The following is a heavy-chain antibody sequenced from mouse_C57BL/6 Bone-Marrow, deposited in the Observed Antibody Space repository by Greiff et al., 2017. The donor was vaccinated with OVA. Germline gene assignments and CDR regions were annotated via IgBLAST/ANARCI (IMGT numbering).Heavy chain of an antibody. Sequence: QVTLNESGPGILQPSQTLSLTCSFSGFSLSTFGMGVGWIRQPSGKGLEWLAHIWWDDDKYYNPALKSRLTISTDTSKNQVFLKIANVDTADTATYYCARMRANWDGDWYFDVWGTGTTVTVSS. D-gene: IGHD4-1*01. CDR1: GFSLSTFGMG. CDR3: ARMRANWDGDWYFDV. J-gene: IGHJ1*03. CDR2: IWWDDDK. V-gene: IGHV8-8*01.